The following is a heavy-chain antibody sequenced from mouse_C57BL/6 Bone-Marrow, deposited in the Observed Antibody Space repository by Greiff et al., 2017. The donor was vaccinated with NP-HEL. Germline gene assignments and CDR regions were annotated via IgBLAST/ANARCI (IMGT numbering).Heavy chain of an antibody. V-gene: IGHV5-6*01. J-gene: IGHJ4*01. CDR2: ISSGGSYT. CDR3: ASQVVATGGYYAMDY. CDR1: GFTFSSYG. D-gene: IGHD1-1*01. Sequence: EVMLVESGGDLVKPGGSLKLSCAASGFTFSSYGMSWVRQTPDKRLEWVATISSGGSYTYYPDSVKGRFTISRDNAKNTLYLQMSSLKSEDTAMYYCASQVVATGGYYAMDYWGQGTSVTVSS.